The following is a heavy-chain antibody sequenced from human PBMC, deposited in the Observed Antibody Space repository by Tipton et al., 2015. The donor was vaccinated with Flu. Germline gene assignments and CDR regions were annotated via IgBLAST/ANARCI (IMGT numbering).Heavy chain of an antibody. CDR2: ISDSGTT. CDR3: ARLEGAFEGGHCVSSNCWINF. D-gene: IGHD2-2*01. J-gene: IGHJ4*02. V-gene: IGHV4-4*09. CDR1: GDSISNYC. Sequence: TLSLTCSVSGDSISNYCWNWIRQPPGKGLEWVGYISDSGTTNYNPSLKSRVTISLDTSKSHFSLKLTSVTAGDTAVYYCARLEGAFEGGHCVSSNCWINFWGQGTLVTVSS.